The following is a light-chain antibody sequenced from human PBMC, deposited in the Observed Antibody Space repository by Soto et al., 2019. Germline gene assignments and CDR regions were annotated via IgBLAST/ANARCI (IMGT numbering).Light chain of an antibody. CDR1: SSNIGSNT. CDR2: SNN. Sequence: QSVLTQPPSAYGTPGQRVTISCSGSSSNIGSNTVNWYQQLPGTAPKLLIYSNNLRPSGVPARFSGFKSGTSASLAISGLKTEDEADYYCAAWDDSLNGRVFGGGTKVTVL. V-gene: IGLV1-44*01. J-gene: IGLJ2*01. CDR3: AAWDDSLNGRV.